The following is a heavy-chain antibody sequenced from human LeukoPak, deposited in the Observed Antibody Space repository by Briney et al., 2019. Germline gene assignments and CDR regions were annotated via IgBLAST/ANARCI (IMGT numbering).Heavy chain of an antibody. V-gene: IGHV3-7*01. J-gene: IGHJ4*02. CDR3: VKDRVDGSGSQFDS. CDR1: GFTFNRYW. D-gene: IGHD3-10*01. CDR2: IKQDGSEK. Sequence: HPGGSLRLSCAASGFTFNRYWMSWVRQAPGKGLEWVANIKQDGSEKYYVDSVKGRFTISRDNAKNSLYLQMNSLRAEDTAVYYCVKDRVDGSGSQFDSWGQGSLVIVSS.